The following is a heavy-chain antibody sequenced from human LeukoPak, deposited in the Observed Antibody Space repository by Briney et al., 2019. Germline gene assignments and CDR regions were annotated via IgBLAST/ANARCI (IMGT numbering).Heavy chain of an antibody. D-gene: IGHD6-6*01. V-gene: IGHV4-34*01. Sequence: PSETLSLTCAVYGGSFSGYYWSWIRQPPEKGLEWIGEINHSGSTNYNPSLKSRVTVSVDTSKNQFSLKLSSVTAADTAVYYCARGRFGIAARHDYWGQGTLVTVSS. CDR2: INHSGST. J-gene: IGHJ4*02. CDR1: GGSFSGYY. CDR3: ARGRFGIAARHDY.